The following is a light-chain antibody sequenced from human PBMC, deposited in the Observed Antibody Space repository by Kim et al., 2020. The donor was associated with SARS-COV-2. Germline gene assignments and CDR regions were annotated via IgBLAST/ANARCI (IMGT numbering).Light chain of an antibody. J-gene: IGKJ2*01. V-gene: IGKV3-15*01. CDR1: RSVSSN. CDR2: GAS. Sequence: EKVMTQSPATLSVSPGERATISCRASRSVSSNLAWYQQKPGQAPRLLIYGASTRATGIPARFSGSGSGTEFTLTISSLQSEDFAVYYCQQYNNWPPYTFGQGTKLEIK. CDR3: QQYNNWPPYT.